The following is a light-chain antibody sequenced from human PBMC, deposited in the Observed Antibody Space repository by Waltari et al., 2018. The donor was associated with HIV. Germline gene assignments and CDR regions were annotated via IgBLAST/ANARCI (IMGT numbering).Light chain of an antibody. Sequence: QSALTPPASVSGSPGQSITISCTGTSSDVGGYNYVSWYQHNAGKAPKLMIYEVSNRPSGGSNRFSGSKSGNAASLNISGLQAEDEADYYCSSYTSSSTLVFGGGTKLTVL. CDR1: SSDVGGYNY. J-gene: IGLJ2*01. V-gene: IGLV2-14*01. CDR2: EVS. CDR3: SSYTSSSTLV.